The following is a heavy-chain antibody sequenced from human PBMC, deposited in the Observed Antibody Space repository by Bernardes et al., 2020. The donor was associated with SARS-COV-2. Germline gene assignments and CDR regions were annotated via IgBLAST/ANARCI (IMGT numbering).Heavy chain of an antibody. CDR1: GYTFTSYG. CDR3: ARMSVVGAFWYYYYGMDV. D-gene: IGHD1-26*01. CDR2: ISAYNGTT. J-gene: IGHJ6*02. V-gene: IGHV1-18*04. Sequence: ASVKVSCKASGYTFTSYGISWVRQAPGQGLEWMGWISAYNGTTTYAQKLQGRVTMTTDTSTSTAYMELRSLRSDDTAVYYCARMSVVGAFWYYYYGMDVWGQGTTVTVSS.